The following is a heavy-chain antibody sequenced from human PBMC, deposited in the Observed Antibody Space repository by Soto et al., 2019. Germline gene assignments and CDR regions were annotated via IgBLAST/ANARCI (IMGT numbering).Heavy chain of an antibody. V-gene: IGHV3-7*03. CDR2: TSPDGSEL. CDR1: GFIFGSSW. D-gene: IGHD2-15*01. CDR3: TRGGGYLDY. Sequence: EVQLVESGGGLVQPGGSLRLSCAASGFIFGSSWLSWVRQAPGKEPEWVANTSPDGSELYYVDSVKGRFTISRDNAKNSLFLQMNSLRAEDTAVYYCTRGGGYLDYWGQGTLVTVSS. J-gene: IGHJ4*02.